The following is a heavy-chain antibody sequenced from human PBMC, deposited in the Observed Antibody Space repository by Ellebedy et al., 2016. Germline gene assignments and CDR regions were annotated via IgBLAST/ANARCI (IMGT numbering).Heavy chain of an antibody. D-gene: IGHD3-22*01. CDR3: AREQTSGYYRVADL. CDR1: GFTLSGNG. J-gene: IGHJ4*02. CDR2: STNDDITN. V-gene: IGHV3-30*04. Sequence: GGSLRLSXTASGFTLSGNGFHWVRQAPGKGLEWVGVSTNDDITNYYADSVRGRFTISRDNSRNILYLQANRLRTEDSAVYFCAREQTSGYYRVADLWGRGILVTV.